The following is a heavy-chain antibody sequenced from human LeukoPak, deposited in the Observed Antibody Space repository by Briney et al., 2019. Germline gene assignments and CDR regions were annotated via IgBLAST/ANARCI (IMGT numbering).Heavy chain of an antibody. CDR1: GFTVSYNY. D-gene: IGHD6-13*01. Sequence: GGSLRLSCAASGFTVSYNYMTWVRQAPGKGLEWASVIYSGDSTYYADSVKGRFIISRDNSRSTLYLQMNSLRPEDTGVYYCASHTSSWNFNWYFDLWGRGTLVSVSS. V-gene: IGHV3-66*02. CDR2: IYSGDST. CDR3: ASHTSSWNFNWYFDL. J-gene: IGHJ2*01.